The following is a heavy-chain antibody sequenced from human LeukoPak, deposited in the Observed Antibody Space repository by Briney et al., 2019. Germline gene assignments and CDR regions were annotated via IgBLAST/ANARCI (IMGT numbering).Heavy chain of an antibody. Sequence: SETLSLTCTVSGGSISSSSYYWSWIRQPPGKGLEWIGYIYYSGSTNYNPSLKSRVTISVDTSKNQFSLKLSSVTAADTAVYYCARGRSSSSSGYYYYYMDVWGKGTTVTVSS. V-gene: IGHV4-61*01. CDR1: GGSISSSSYY. J-gene: IGHJ6*03. D-gene: IGHD6-6*01. CDR2: IYYSGST. CDR3: ARGRSSSSSGYYYYYMDV.